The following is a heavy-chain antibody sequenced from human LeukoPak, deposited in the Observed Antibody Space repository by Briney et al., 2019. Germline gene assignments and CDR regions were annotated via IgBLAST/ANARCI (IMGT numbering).Heavy chain of an antibody. Sequence: ASVKVSCKASGYTFTSYAMHWVRQAPGQRLEWMGWINAGNGNTKYSQKFQGRVTITRDTSASTAYMELSSLRSEDTAVYYCARVDRGYYSHYFDYWGQGTLVTVSS. CDR3: ARVDRGYYSHYFDY. CDR2: INAGNGNT. V-gene: IGHV1-3*01. D-gene: IGHD3-22*01. J-gene: IGHJ4*02. CDR1: GYTFTSYA.